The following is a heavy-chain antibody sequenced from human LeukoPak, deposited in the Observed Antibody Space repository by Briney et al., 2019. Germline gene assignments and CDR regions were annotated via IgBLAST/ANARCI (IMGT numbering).Heavy chain of an antibody. D-gene: IGHD4-17*01. V-gene: IGHV1-46*01. CDR1: GYTFTSYY. CDR2: INPNGGST. Sequence: GASVKVSCKASGYTFTSYYIRWVRQAPGQGLEWMGMINPNGGSTTNAQKFQGRITMTRDTATSTVYMELSSLRSEDTAVYYCARDYGDCVFDYWGQGTLVTVSS. CDR3: ARDYGDCVFDY. J-gene: IGHJ4*02.